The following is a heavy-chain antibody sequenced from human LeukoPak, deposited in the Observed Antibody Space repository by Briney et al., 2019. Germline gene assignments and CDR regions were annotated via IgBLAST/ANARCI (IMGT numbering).Heavy chain of an antibody. V-gene: IGHV3-48*04. Sequence: GGSLRLSCAASGFTFSKYSMNWVRQAPGKGLEWLSYISSSSSTIYYADSVKGRFTISRDNAKNSLYLQMNSLRAEDTALYHCARSLYCSSTSCYPFDYWGQGTLVTVSS. D-gene: IGHD2-2*01. J-gene: IGHJ4*02. CDR3: ARSLYCSSTSCYPFDY. CDR1: GFTFSKYS. CDR2: ISSSSSTI.